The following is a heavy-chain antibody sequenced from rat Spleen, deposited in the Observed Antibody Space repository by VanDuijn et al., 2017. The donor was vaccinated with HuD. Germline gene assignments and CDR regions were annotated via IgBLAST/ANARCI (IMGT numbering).Heavy chain of an antibody. CDR1: GFTFNNYW. J-gene: IGHJ4*01. CDR3: ARHSSYIYVGVMDA. Sequence: EVQLVESGGGLVQPGGSLKLSCVASGFTFNNYWMTWIRQAPGKGPEWVASITNASGRTYYPDSVKGRFTISRDTAQNTLYLQMGSLRSEDTATYYCARHSSYIYVGVMDAWGQGASVTVSS. D-gene: IGHD1-2*01. V-gene: IGHV5-31*01. CDR2: ITNASGRT.